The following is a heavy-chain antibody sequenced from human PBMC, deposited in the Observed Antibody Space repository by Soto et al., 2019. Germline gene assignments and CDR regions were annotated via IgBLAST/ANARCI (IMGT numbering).Heavy chain of an antibody. J-gene: IGHJ4*02. D-gene: IGHD2-2*01. CDR1: GVSFSGYY. Sequence: PSETLSLTCAVYGVSFSGYYWSWIRQPPGKGLEWIGEINHSGSTNYNPSLKSRVTISVDTSKNQFSLKLSSVTAADTAVYYCARGYCSSTSCYEGPFDYWGQGTLVTVSS. CDR2: INHSGST. CDR3: ARGYCSSTSCYEGPFDY. V-gene: IGHV4-34*01.